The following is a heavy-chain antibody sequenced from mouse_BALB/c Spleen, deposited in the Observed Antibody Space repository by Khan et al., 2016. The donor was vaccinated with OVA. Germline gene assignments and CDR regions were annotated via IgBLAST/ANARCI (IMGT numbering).Heavy chain of an antibody. V-gene: IGHV1-31*01. CDR2: IDPFSDTT. CDR3: TRQGYVAWFTY. D-gene: IGHD2-2*01. CDR1: GYSFTSYY. J-gene: IGHJ3*01. Sequence: EVQLQQSGPELMKPGASVKISCKASGYSFTSYYIHWVMQSHGKSLEWIGYIDPFSDTTTYNQKFKGKATLTVDKSSSTAYIHLRNLTSEDSAVYYCTRQGYVAWFTYWGQGTLVTVSA.